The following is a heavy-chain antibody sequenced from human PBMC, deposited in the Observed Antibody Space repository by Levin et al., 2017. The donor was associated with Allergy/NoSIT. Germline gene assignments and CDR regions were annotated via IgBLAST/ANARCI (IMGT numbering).Heavy chain of an antibody. CDR3: ARHHANYGYAGGPAACDT. CDR1: GGSISSFY. CDR2: IYYSGST. J-gene: IGHJ5*02. Sequence: PSETLSLTCTVSGGSISSFYWSWIRQPPGKNLEWIGYIYYSGSTYYNPSLKSRVTISVDTSKTQLSLRLRSVTAADTAVYYCARHHANYGYAGGPAACDTWGQGALVTVSS. V-gene: IGHV4-59*08. D-gene: IGHD3-16*01.